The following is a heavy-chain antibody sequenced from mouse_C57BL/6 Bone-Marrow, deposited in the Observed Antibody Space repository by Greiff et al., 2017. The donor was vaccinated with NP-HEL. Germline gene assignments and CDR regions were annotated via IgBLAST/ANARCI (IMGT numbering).Heavy chain of an antibody. CDR3: ARDPVVAKAY. V-gene: IGHV3-6*01. CDR1: GYSITSGYY. CDR2: ISYDGSN. J-gene: IGHJ3*01. Sequence: EVQLVESGPGLVKPSQSLSLTCSVTGYSITSGYYWNWIRQFPGNKLEWMGYISYDGSNNYNPSLKNRISITRDTSKNQFFLKLNSVTTEDTATYYCARDPVVAKAYWGQGTLVTVSA. D-gene: IGHD1-1*01.